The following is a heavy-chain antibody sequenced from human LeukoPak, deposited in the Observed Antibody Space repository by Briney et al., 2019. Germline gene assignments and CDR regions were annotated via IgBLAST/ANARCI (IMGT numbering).Heavy chain of an antibody. CDR2: IYYSGTI. V-gene: IGHV4-30-4*01. Sequence: SETLPLTCCVSSGYSSCSDYYCCLIRKPPEKGLGWIGNIYYSGTIYYNPSLKSRVTISVDTSKNQFSLKLTSVTAADTAVYYCARGYYDSIGYSSDAFDIWGQGTMVTVSS. CDR3: ARGYYDSIGYSSDAFDI. CDR1: SGYSSCSDYY. D-gene: IGHD3-22*01. J-gene: IGHJ3*02.